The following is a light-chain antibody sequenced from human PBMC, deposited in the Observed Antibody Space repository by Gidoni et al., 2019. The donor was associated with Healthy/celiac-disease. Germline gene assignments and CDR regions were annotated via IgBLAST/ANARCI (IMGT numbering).Light chain of an antibody. CDR2: WAS. CDR3: QQYYSTPWT. J-gene: IGKJ1*01. Sequence: DIVMTQPPDALAVSLGERATINCKSSQSVLYSSNNKNYLAWYQQKPGQPPKLLISWASTRESGVPDRFSGSGSGTDFTLTISSLQAEDVAVYYCQQYYSTPWTFGQGTKVEIK. V-gene: IGKV4-1*01. CDR1: QSVLYSSNNKNY.